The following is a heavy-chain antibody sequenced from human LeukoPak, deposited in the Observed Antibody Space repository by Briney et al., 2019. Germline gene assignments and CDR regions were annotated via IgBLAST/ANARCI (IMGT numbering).Heavy chain of an antibody. CDR1: GGSISSYY. V-gene: IGHV4-59*01. CDR2: IYYSGST. D-gene: IGHD3-3*01. J-gene: IGHJ3*02. CDR3: ARGIADFWSGYYSLDAFDI. Sequence: PSETLSLTCTVSGGSISSYYWSWIRQPPGKGLEWIGYIYYSGSTNYNPSLKSRVTISVDTSKNQFSLKLSSVTAADTAVYYCARGIADFWSGYYSLDAFDIWGQGTMVTVSS.